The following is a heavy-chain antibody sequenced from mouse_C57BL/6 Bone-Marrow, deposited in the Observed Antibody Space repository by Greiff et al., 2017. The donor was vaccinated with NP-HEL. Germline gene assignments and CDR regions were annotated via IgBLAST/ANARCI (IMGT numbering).Heavy chain of an antibody. CDR1: GYSITSGYY. J-gene: IGHJ2*01. V-gene: IGHV3-6*01. CDR3: ARGGGFDY. Sequence: EVHLVESGPGLVKPSQSLSLTCSVTGYSITSGYYWNWIRQFPGNKLEWMGYISYDGSNNYNPSLKNRISITRDTSKNQFFLKLNPVTTEDTATYYCARGGGFDYWGQGTTLTVSS. CDR2: ISYDGSN.